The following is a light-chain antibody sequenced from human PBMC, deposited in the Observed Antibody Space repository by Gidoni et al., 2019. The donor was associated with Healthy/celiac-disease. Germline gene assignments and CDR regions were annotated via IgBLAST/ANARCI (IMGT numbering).Light chain of an antibody. J-gene: IGKJ2*01. CDR1: QSISSW. Sequence: DIQMTPSPSTLSASVGDRVTITCRASQSISSWLAWYQQKPGKAPKLLIYKASSLESGVPSRFSGSGSGTEFTLTISSLQPDDFATYYGQQYNSYSYTFGQGTKLEIK. V-gene: IGKV1-5*03. CDR2: KAS. CDR3: QQYNSYSYT.